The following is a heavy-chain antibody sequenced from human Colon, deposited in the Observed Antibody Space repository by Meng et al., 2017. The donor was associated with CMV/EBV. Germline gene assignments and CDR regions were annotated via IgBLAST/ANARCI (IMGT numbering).Heavy chain of an antibody. J-gene: IGHJ4*02. CDR1: GFTFSSYW. D-gene: IGHD1/OR15-1a*01. CDR3: AKRTGTTIDY. V-gene: IGHV3-74*01. Sequence: GESLKISCAASGFTFSSYWMHWVRQAPGKGLVWVSRINSDGSSTSYADSVKGRFTISRDNSNNMLYLQMTSLRPEDTAVYFCAKRTGTTIDYWGQGTQVTVSS. CDR2: INSDGSST.